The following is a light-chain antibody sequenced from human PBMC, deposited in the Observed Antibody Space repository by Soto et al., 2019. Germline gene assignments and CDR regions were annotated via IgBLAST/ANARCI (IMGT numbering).Light chain of an antibody. CDR3: QQFYSTPHT. CDR2: WAS. Sequence: DIVMTQFPDSLAVSLGERATINCKSSQSVLYSPNNRNCLAWFQQKPGQPPKLLIYWASTRESGVPDRFSGSGSGTDFTLTISSLQAEDVAVYYCQQFYSTPHTFGQGTKLEIK. J-gene: IGKJ2*01. V-gene: IGKV4-1*01. CDR1: QSVLYSPNNRNC.